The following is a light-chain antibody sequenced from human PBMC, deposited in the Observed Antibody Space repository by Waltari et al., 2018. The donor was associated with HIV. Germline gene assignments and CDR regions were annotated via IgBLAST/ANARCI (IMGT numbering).Light chain of an antibody. Sequence: IVLTQSPAPLSVSPGESATLSCSATQSVISYFPWYQHKPGQAPRRLIYDASKRATGIPARFSGSGSGTDFTLTINRLEPEDFAVYYCQQRSNWPPAFGGGTKVEIK. CDR3: QQRSNWPPA. V-gene: IGKV3-11*01. CDR1: QSVISY. CDR2: DAS. J-gene: IGKJ4*01.